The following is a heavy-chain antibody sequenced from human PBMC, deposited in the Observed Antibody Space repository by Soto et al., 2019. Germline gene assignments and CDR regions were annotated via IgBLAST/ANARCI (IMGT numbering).Heavy chain of an antibody. Sequence: GGSLRLSXAASGFTFSSYAMSWVRQAPGKGLEWVSAISGSGGSTYYADSVKGRFTISRDNSKNTLYLQMNSLRAEDTAVYYCARSTPRGVATIRYYYYGMDVWGQGTTVTVSS. J-gene: IGHJ6*02. CDR2: ISGSGGST. CDR1: GFTFSSYA. CDR3: ARSTPRGVATIRYYYYGMDV. V-gene: IGHV3-23*01. D-gene: IGHD5-12*01.